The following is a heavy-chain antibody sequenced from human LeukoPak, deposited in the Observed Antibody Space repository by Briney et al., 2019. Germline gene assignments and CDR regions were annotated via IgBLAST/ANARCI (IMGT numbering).Heavy chain of an antibody. CDR1: GYSFTSYW. D-gene: IGHD3-22*01. J-gene: IGHJ4*02. CDR3: ARLPVVYYDSSGPFDY. CDR2: IYPGDSDT. V-gene: IGHV5-51*01. Sequence: HGESLKISCKGSGYSFTSYWIGWVRQMPGKGLEWMGIIYPGDSDTRYSPSFQGQVTISADKSISTAYLQWSSLKASDTAMYYCARLPVVYYDSSGPFDYWGQGTLVTVSS.